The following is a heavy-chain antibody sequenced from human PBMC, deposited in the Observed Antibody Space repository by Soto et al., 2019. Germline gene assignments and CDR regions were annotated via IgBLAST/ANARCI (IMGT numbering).Heavy chain of an antibody. CDR3: VRGTNNWSGVDY. D-gene: IGHD1-1*01. CDR1: GFTLSSYW. Sequence: VQLVESGGGLVQPGGSLRLSCAASGFTLSSYWMHWVRQVPGKGLVWVSHSNSDGSITNYADSVKGRFTISRDNAKNTLYLQMNSLRAEDTAVYYCVRGTNNWSGVDYWGQGTLVTVSS. V-gene: IGHV3-74*01. J-gene: IGHJ4*02. CDR2: SNSDGSIT.